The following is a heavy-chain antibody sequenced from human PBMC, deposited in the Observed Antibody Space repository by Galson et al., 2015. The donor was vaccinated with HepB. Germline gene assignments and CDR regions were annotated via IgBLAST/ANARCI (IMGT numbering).Heavy chain of an antibody. CDR3: TRETGTTPRYYYMDV. J-gene: IGHJ6*03. CDR1: GFTFSGSA. Sequence: SLRLSCAASGFTFSGSAMHWVRQASGKGLEWVGRIRSKTNSYATAYVASVKGRFTISRDDSKNTAYLQMNSLKIEDTAVYFCTRETGTTPRYYYMDVWGKGTTVTGSS. V-gene: IGHV3-73*01. D-gene: IGHD1-7*01. CDR2: IRSKTNSYAT.